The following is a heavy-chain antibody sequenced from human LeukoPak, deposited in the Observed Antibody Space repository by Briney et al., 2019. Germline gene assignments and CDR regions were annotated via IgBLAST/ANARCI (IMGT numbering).Heavy chain of an antibody. Sequence: GGSLRLSCAASGFTFSSYSMNWVRQAPGNGLEWVSSISSSSSYIYYADSVKGRFTISRDNAKNSLYLQMNSLRAEDTAVYYCARDPYDFWSGRSPNLFDPWGQGTLVTVSS. V-gene: IGHV3-21*01. D-gene: IGHD3-3*01. CDR1: GFTFSSYS. J-gene: IGHJ5*02. CDR2: ISSSSSYI. CDR3: ARDPYDFWSGRSPNLFDP.